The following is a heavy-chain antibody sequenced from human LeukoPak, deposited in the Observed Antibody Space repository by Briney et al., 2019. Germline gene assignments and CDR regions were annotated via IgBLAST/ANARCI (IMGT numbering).Heavy chain of an antibody. Sequence: GGSLTLYCAASGFTFSNYWMHWHRQAPGKGLVWVSHIHSDGSSTTYAEFVKGRFTISRDNGENTLYLQMNSLRAEDTAVYYCAREGRGYSYAFEYWGRGNLVSVSS. CDR2: IHSDGSST. V-gene: IGHV3-74*01. J-gene: IGHJ4*02. D-gene: IGHD5-18*01. CDR1: GFTFSNYW. CDR3: AREGRGYSYAFEY.